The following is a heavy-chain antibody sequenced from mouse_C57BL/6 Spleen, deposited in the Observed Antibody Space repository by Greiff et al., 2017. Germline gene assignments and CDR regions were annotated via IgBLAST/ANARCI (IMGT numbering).Heavy chain of an antibody. D-gene: IGHD2-5*01. CDR1: GFSLTSYG. Sequence: VKLMESGPGLVQPSQSLSITCTVSGFSLTSYGVHWVRQSPGKGLEWLGVIWRGGSTDYNAAFMSRLRITKDNSKSQVFCKMNSLQADDTAIYYCAISNWGYWGQGTTLTV. J-gene: IGHJ2*01. V-gene: IGHV2-5*01. CDR2: IWRGGST. CDR3: AISNWGY.